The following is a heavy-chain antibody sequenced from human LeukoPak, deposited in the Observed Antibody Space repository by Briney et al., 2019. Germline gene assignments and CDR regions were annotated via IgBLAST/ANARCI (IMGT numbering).Heavy chain of an antibody. V-gene: IGHV3-23*01. CDR2: ISGSGGST. CDR1: GFTFSTYA. CDR3: AKDYRGDMITFGGVIDPY. Sequence: GGSLRLSCAASGFTFSTYAMHWVRQAPGKGLEWVSAISGSGGSTYYADSVKGRFTISRDNSKNTLYLQMNSLRAEDTAVYYCAKDYRGDMITFGGVIDPYWGQGTLVTVSS. J-gene: IGHJ4*02. D-gene: IGHD3-16*02.